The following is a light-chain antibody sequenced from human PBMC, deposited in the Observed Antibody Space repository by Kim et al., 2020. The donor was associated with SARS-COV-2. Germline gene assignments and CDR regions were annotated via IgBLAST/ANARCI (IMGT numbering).Light chain of an antibody. J-gene: IGKJ4*01. CDR3: QNYDSAPLT. CDR2: DTS. V-gene: IGKV1-27*01. Sequence: SASVGDRVTITCRASQGVSKYLAWYQQRPGKVPKLLIFDTSTLQSGVPSRFSGSGSGTDFTLTISSLQPEDVATYYCQNYDSAPLTFGGGTKLEIK. CDR1: QGVSKY.